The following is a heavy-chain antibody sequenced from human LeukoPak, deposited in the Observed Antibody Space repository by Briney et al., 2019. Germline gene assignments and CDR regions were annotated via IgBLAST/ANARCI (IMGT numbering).Heavy chain of an antibody. CDR2: ISGSGGST. CDR1: GFTFSSYA. Sequence: GGSLRLSCPASGFTFSSYAMSWVRQAPGKGLEWVSAISGSGGSTYYADSVKGRFTISRDNSKNTLYLQMNSLRAEDTAVYYCAKVIGMGELPVADFDYWGQGTLVTVSS. V-gene: IGHV3-23*01. D-gene: IGHD1-26*01. J-gene: IGHJ4*02. CDR3: AKVIGMGELPVADFDY.